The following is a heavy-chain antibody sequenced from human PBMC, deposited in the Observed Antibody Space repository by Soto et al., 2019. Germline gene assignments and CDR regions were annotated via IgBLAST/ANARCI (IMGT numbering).Heavy chain of an antibody. CDR1: GGTFSSYA. Sequence: QVQLVQSGAEVKKPGSSVKVSCKASGGTFSSYAISWVGQAPGQGLEWMGGIIPIFGTANYAQKFKGRVTITADESTSTAYMELSSLRSEDTAVYSCARVRYYDSSVYFDYWGQGTLVTVSS. V-gene: IGHV1-69*01. J-gene: IGHJ4*02. CDR3: ARVRYYDSSVYFDY. CDR2: IIPIFGTA. D-gene: IGHD3-22*01.